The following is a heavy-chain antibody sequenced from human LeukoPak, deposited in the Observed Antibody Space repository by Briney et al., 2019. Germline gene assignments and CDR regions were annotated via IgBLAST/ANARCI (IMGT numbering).Heavy chain of an antibody. CDR1: GFSFTSYG. J-gene: IGHJ6*02. V-gene: IGHV3-30*04. CDR3: ARPNCGGECSLSGYGMDV. Sequence: GSLRLSCTTSGFSFTSYGMHWVRQGPGKGLEWVAVVRYDGRDEHYADSVKGRFTISRDNSKTTLYLQMNDLREEDTAVYYCARPNCGGECSLSGYGMDVWGQGTTVIVSS. D-gene: IGHD2-21*01. CDR2: VRYDGRDE.